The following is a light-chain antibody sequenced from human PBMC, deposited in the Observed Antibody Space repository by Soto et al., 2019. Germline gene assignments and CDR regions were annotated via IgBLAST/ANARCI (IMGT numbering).Light chain of an antibody. Sequence: QSVLTQPPSASGSPGQSVAISCTGTSSDVGGYNYVSWYQLHPGKAPKLMIYEVNMRPSGVPDRFSGSKSGDTASLTVSGLRAEDEADYYCSSYAGSNNHVFGTGTKVTVL. J-gene: IGLJ1*01. V-gene: IGLV2-8*01. CDR2: EVN. CDR1: SSDVGGYNY. CDR3: SSYAGSNNHV.